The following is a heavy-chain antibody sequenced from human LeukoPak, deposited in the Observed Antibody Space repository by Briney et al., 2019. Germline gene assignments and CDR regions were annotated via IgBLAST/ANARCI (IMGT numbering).Heavy chain of an antibody. CDR2: IYYSGST. J-gene: IGHJ6*03. CDR1: GGSISSSAYY. Sequence: PSETLSLTCTVSGGSISSSAYYWGWIRQPPGKGLEWIGYIYYSGSTNYNPSLKSRVTISVDTSKNQFSLKLNSVTAADTAVYYCARSSEGRYYYDSSGYSYYYYYMDVWGKGTTVTISS. V-gene: IGHV4-61*05. CDR3: ARSSEGRYYYDSSGYSYYYYYMDV. D-gene: IGHD3-22*01.